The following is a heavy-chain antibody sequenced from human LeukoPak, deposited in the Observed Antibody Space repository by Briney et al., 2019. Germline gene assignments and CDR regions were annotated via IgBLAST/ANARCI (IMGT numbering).Heavy chain of an antibody. CDR2: ISWNSGSI. D-gene: IGHD3-22*01. CDR1: GFTFDDYA. V-gene: IGHV3-9*01. J-gene: IGHJ4*02. CDR3: AKCSPYYYDSSGYYCPFDY. Sequence: PGGSLRLSCAASGFTFDDYAMHWVRQAPGKGLEWVSGISWNSGSIGCADSVKGRFTISRDNAKNSLYLQMNSLRAEDTALYYCAKCSPYYYDSSGYYCPFDYWGQGTLVTVSS.